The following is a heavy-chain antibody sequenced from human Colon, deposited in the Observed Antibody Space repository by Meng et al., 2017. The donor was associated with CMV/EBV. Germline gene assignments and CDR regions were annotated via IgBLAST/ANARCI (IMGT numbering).Heavy chain of an antibody. CDR3: ARHGNYLDV. J-gene: IGHJ6*02. Sequence: ASVKVSCKASGYTFTDNFIHWVRQAPGQGLEWMGWLTPGTGGTFYAQNFQGRVTMTGDTSISTAYMELRRLTSDDTAVYYGARHGNYLDVWGQGTTVTVSS. CDR2: LTPGTGGT. D-gene: IGHD4-17*01. CDR1: GYTFTDNF. V-gene: IGHV1-2*02.